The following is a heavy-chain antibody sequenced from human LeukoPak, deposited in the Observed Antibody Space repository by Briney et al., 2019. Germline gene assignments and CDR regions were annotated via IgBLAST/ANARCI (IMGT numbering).Heavy chain of an antibody. CDR2: ISGSGGST. V-gene: IGHV3-23*01. Sequence: GGSLRLSCAASGFTFSSYAMSWVRQAPGKGLEWVSAISGSGGSTYYADSVKGRFTISRDNSKNTLYLQMNSLRAEGTAVYYCAKAEVGATRYYYGMDVWGQGTTVTVSS. D-gene: IGHD1-26*01. CDR1: GFTFSSYA. J-gene: IGHJ6*02. CDR3: AKAEVGATRYYYGMDV.